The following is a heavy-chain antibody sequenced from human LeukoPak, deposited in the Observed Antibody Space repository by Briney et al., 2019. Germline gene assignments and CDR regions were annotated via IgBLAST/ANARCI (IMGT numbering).Heavy chain of an antibody. CDR2: IIPIFGTA. D-gene: IGHD3-22*01. V-gene: IGHV1-69*05. CDR1: GITFSYCT. Sequence: ASVKVSCKASGITFSYCTISWVRQAPGQGLEWMGRIIPIFGTADYAQKFQGIVTMTTDESTSTAYMELSSLRSEDTAVYYCAREPVPRSSGLQYWGQGTLVTVSS. CDR3: AREPVPRSSGLQY. J-gene: IGHJ4*02.